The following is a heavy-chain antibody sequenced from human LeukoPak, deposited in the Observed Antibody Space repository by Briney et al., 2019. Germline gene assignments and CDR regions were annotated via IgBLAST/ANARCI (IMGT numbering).Heavy chain of an antibody. D-gene: IGHD2-2*01. CDR2: ISAYNGNT. J-gene: IGHJ6*02. V-gene: IGHV1-18*01. CDR1: GYTFTSYG. Sequence: GASVKVSCKASGYTFTSYGNSWVRQAPGQGLEWMGWISAYNGNTNYAQKLQGRVTMTTDTSTSTAYMELRSLRSDDTAVYYCARRCSSTSCSTWSYYYYGMDVWGQGTPVTVSS. CDR3: ARRCSSTSCSTWSYYYYGMDV.